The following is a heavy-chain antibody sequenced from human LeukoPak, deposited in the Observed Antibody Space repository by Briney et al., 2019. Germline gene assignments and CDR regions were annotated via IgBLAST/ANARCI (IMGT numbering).Heavy chain of an antibody. Sequence: SETLSLTCTVSGDSISSYYWSWIRQPTGKGLEWIGYIYHSGSTNYNPSLKGRVTISADTSKDQFSLKLASVTAADTAVYYCATGYSSTWYYFGYWGQGTLVTVSS. CDR1: GDSISSYY. V-gene: IGHV4-59*01. CDR2: IYHSGST. CDR3: ATGYSSTWYYFGY. J-gene: IGHJ4*02. D-gene: IGHD6-13*01.